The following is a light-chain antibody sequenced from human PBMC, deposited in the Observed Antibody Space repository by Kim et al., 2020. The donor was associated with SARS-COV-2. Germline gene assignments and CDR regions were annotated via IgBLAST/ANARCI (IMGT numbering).Light chain of an antibody. CDR1: QSISSY. V-gene: IGKV1-39*01. CDR2: AAS. Sequence: DIQMTQSPSSLSASVGDRVTITCRASQSISSYLNWYQQKPGKAPKVLIYAASSLQSGVPSRFSGSGSGTDFTRTISSLQPEDFATYYCQQSYSTPPYTFGQGTKLEI. J-gene: IGKJ2*01. CDR3: QQSYSTPPYT.